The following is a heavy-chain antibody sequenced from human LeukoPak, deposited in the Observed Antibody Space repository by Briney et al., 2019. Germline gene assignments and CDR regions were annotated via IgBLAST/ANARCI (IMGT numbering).Heavy chain of an antibody. CDR1: GFTFSSHE. J-gene: IGHJ4*02. Sequence: GGSLRLSCAASGFTFSSHEMNWVRQAPGKGLEWVSYITSSGTTKYGDSVKGRFTIARDNAKNSLYLQMNSLRAEDTAVYYCARSATGSSSVDYWGQGTLVTVSS. CDR3: ARSATGSSSVDY. CDR2: ITSSGTT. D-gene: IGHD6-6*01. V-gene: IGHV3-48*03.